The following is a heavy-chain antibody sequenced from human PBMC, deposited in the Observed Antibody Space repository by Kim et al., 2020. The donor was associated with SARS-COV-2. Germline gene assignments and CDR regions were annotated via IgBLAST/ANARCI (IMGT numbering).Heavy chain of an antibody. CDR3: AKVVSWGYGGTDAFDI. CDR2: IGGSGGTT. J-gene: IGHJ3*02. D-gene: IGHD5-12*01. V-gene: IGHV3-23*01. Sequence: GGSLRLSCATSGFTFSRFAMNWFRQAPGKGLEWVSAIGGSGGTTYYAESVKDRFTISRDNSKNTVFLQMRSLRAEDTAVYYCAKVVSWGYGGTDAFDIWG. CDR1: GFTFSRFA.